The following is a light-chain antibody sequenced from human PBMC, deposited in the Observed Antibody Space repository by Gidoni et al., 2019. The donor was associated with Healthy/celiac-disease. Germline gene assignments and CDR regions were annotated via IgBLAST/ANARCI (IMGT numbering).Light chain of an antibody. CDR3: QQRSNWPRALT. J-gene: IGKJ4*01. CDR2: DAS. Sequence: EIVLTQSPATLSLSPGARATLSCRASQSVSSYLAWYQQKPGQAPRLLIYDASNRATGIPARFSGSGSGTDFTRTISSLEPEDFAVYYCQQRSNWPRALTFGGXTKVEIK. V-gene: IGKV3-11*01. CDR1: QSVSSY.